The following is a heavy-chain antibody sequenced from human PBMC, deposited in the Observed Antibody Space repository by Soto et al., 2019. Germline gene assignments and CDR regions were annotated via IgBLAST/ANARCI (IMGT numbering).Heavy chain of an antibody. CDR1: GFTFSGSA. D-gene: IGHD3-22*01. Sequence: GGSLRLSCAASGFTFSGSAMHWVRQASGKGLEWVGRIRSKANSYATAYAASVKGRFTISRDDSKNAAYLQMNSLKTEDTAVYYCTRLDYYDSSGYYYSDYWGPGTLVPVSS. V-gene: IGHV3-73*01. CDR2: IRSKANSYAT. CDR3: TRLDYYDSSGYYYSDY. J-gene: IGHJ4*02.